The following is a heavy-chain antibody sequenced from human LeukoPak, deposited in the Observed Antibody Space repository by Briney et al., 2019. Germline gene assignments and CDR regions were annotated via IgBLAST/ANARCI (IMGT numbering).Heavy chain of an antibody. Sequence: GGSLRLSCAASGFTFSSYAMSWVRQAPGKGLEWVSAISGSGGSTYYADSVKGRFTISRDNSKNTLYLQMNSLRAEDTAVYYCAKGDASSSWYAGYFDLWGRGTLVTVSS. D-gene: IGHD6-13*01. J-gene: IGHJ2*01. CDR3: AKGDASSSWYAGYFDL. CDR2: ISGSGGST. V-gene: IGHV3-23*01. CDR1: GFTFSSYA.